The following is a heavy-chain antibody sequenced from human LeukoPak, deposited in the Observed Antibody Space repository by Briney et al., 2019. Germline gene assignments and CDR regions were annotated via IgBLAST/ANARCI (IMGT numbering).Heavy chain of an antibody. CDR2: IRYDGGNK. Sequence: GGSLRLSCAASGFTFSSYGMHWVRQAPGKGLEWVAFIRYDGGNKYYADSVKGRFTISRDNSKNTLYLQMNSLRAEDTAVYYCAKSGLGYCSSTSCYLLGYWGQGTLVTVSS. J-gene: IGHJ4*02. CDR1: GFTFSSYG. D-gene: IGHD2-2*01. V-gene: IGHV3-30*02. CDR3: AKSGLGYCSSTSCYLLGY.